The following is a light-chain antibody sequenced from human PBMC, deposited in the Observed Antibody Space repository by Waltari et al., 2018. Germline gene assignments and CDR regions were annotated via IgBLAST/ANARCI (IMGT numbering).Light chain of an antibody. CDR1: QSVSSY. Sequence: EIVLTQSPATLSLSPGERATPSCRARQSVSSYLAGYQQKPGQAPRLLIYDASNRATGIPARFSGSGSGTDFTLTISSLEPEDFAVYYCQQRGNWPRTFGQGTKLEIK. CDR3: QQRGNWPRT. V-gene: IGKV3-11*01. CDR2: DAS. J-gene: IGKJ2*01.